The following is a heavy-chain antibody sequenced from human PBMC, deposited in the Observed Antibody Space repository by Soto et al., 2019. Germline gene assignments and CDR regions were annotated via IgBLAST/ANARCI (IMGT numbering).Heavy chain of an antibody. CDR3: AASLEWLLGPYYYYYGMDV. D-gene: IGHD3-3*01. CDR2: IVVGSGNT. V-gene: IGHV1-58*01. J-gene: IGHJ6*02. CDR1: GFTFTSSA. Sequence: QMQLVQSGPEVKKPGTSVKVSCKASGFTFTSSAVQWVRQARGQRLEWIGWIVVGSGNTNYAQKFQEIVTITRDMSTSTAYMELSSLRSEDTAVYDCAASLEWLLGPYYYYYGMDVWGQGTTVTVSS.